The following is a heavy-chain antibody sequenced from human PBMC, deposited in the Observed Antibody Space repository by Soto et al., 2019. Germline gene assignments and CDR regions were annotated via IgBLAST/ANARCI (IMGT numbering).Heavy chain of an antibody. V-gene: IGHV1-69*01. D-gene: IGHD2-15*01. J-gene: IGHJ6*01. CDR3: AREFGYCSGGICLYYFCYDGRDV. CDR2: IIPIFGTA. Sequence: QVQLVQSGAEVKKPGSSVKVSCKASGGTFSSYAISWVRQAPGQGLEWMGGIIPIFGTANYAQKFQGRVTITADESTRTAYMELSSLRSEDTAVYYCAREFGYCSGGICLYYFCYDGRDVLGQGTTVTVSS. CDR1: GGTFSSYA.